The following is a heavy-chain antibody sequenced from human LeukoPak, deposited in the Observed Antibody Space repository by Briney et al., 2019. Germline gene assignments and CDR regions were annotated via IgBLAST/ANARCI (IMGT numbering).Heavy chain of an antibody. V-gene: IGHV4-30-4*08. J-gene: IGHJ3*02. CDR2: IYYSGST. CDR1: GGSISSGDYY. CDR3: ASSRRYYYDSSGYYTFDI. Sequence: SETLSLTCTVSGGSISSGDYYWSWIRQPPGKGLEWIGYIYYSGSTYYNPSLKSRVTISVDTSKNQFSLKLSSVTAADTAVYYCASSRRYYYDSSGYYTFDIWGQGTMVTVSS. D-gene: IGHD3-22*01.